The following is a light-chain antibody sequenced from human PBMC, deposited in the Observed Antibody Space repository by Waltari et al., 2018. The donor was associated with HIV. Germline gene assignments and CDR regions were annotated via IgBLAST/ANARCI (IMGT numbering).Light chain of an antibody. CDR1: SSNIGARFD. Sequence: SVLTQPPSVSGPPGQRVTISCPGSSSNIGARFDVHWYQQLPGTAPKLLIYGNNNRPSGVPDRFSGSKSGTSASLAITGLQAEDEADYYCQSYDSSLSGSVFGGGTKLTVL. J-gene: IGLJ2*01. V-gene: IGLV1-40*01. CDR3: QSYDSSLSGSV. CDR2: GNN.